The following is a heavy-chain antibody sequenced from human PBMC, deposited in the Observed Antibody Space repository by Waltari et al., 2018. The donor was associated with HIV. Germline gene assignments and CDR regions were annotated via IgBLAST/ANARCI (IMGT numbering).Heavy chain of an antibody. D-gene: IGHD3-10*01. V-gene: IGHV1-3*01. CDR2: INAGNGNT. CDR1: GYTFTSYA. CDR3: ARDSVRGVEVDY. Sequence: QVQLVQSGAEVKKPGASVKVSCKASGYTFTSYAMHWVRQAPGQRLEWMGWINAGNGNTKYSQKFQGRVTITRDTSASTAYMELSSLRSEDTAVYYCARDSVRGVEVDYWGQGTLVTDSS. J-gene: IGHJ4*02.